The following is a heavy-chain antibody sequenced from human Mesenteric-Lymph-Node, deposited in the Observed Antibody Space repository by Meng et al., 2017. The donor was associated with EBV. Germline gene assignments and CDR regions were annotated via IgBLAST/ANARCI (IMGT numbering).Heavy chain of an antibody. D-gene: IGHD3-16*01. V-gene: IGHV4-34*11. J-gene: IGHJ1*01. CDR3: ARDWGLRAYFQY. CDR2: IYYSGST. Sequence: GAGMFKALGNLSPTLAVCGGFFNVLKWRLIRQPPGKGLEWIGTIYYSGSTYNNPSLKSRVTISVDTSKNQFSLKLSSVTAADTAVYYCARDWGLRAYFQYWGQGTLVTVSS. CDR1: GGFFNVLK.